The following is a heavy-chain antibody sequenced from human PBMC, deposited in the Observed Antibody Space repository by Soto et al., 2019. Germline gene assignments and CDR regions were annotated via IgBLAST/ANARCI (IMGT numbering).Heavy chain of an antibody. J-gene: IGHJ4*02. D-gene: IGHD5-12*01. CDR2: ISSSSSYT. CDR1: GFTFSDYY. Sequence: QVQLVESGGGLVKPGGSLRLSCAASGFTFSDYYMSWIRQAPGKGLEWVSYISSSSSYTNYADSVKGRFTISRDNAKNSLYLQMNSLRAEDTALYYCARDHHRYSVYDWGQGTLVTVSS. V-gene: IGHV3-11*05. CDR3: ARDHHRYSVYD.